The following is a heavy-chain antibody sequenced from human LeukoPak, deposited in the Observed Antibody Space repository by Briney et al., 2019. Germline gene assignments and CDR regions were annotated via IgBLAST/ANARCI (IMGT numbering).Heavy chain of an antibody. J-gene: IGHJ4*02. CDR3: ARVASGTGYFDY. Sequence: PGGSLRLSCAASGFTFSSYAMSWVRQPPGKGLEWIGSIYYSGSTYYNPSLKSRVTISVDTSKNQFSLKLSSVTAADTAVYYCARVASGTGYFDYWGQGTLVTVSS. D-gene: IGHD1-1*01. CDR1: GFTFSSYA. V-gene: IGHV4-39*07. CDR2: IYYSGST.